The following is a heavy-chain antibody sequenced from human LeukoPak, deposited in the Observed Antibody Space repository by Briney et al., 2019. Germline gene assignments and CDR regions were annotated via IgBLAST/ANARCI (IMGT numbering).Heavy chain of an antibody. D-gene: IGHD1-26*01. V-gene: IGHV1-8*01. CDR1: GYTFTSYD. CDR2: MNPNSGNT. J-gene: IGHJ6*03. CDR3: ARAVGATSLYYYYYYMDV. Sequence: ASVKVSCKASGYTFTSYDINWVRQATGQGLEWMAWMNPNSGNTGYAQKFQGRVTMTRNTSISTAYMELSSLRSEDTAVYYCARAVGATSLYYYYYYMDVWGKGTTVTVSS.